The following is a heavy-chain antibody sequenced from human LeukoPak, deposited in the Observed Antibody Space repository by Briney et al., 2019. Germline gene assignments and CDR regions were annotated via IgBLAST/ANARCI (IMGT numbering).Heavy chain of an antibody. J-gene: IGHJ3*02. D-gene: IGHD3-22*01. Sequence: SETLSLTCTVSGGSISSGSYYWSWIRQPAGKGLEWIGRISTSGSTNYNPSLKSRVTISLDTSKNQFSLKLSSVTAADTAVYYCARASRSYYYSSGYPDAFDIWGQGTMVTVSS. CDR3: ARASRSYYYSSGYPDAFDI. CDR1: GGSISSGSYY. CDR2: ISTSGST. V-gene: IGHV4-61*02.